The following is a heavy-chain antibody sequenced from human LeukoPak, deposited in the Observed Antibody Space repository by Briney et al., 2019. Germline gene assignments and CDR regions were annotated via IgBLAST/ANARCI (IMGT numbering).Heavy chain of an antibody. J-gene: IGHJ5*02. D-gene: IGHD3-3*01. CDR1: GGSISSYY. Sequence: PSETLCLTCTVSGGSISSYYWSWIRQPPGKGLEWIGYIYYSGSTNYNPSLKSRVTISVDTSKNQFSLKLSSVTAADTAVYYCATIPLYYDSLGWFDPWGQGTLVTVSS. CDR2: IYYSGST. V-gene: IGHV4-59*08. CDR3: ATIPLYYDSLGWFDP.